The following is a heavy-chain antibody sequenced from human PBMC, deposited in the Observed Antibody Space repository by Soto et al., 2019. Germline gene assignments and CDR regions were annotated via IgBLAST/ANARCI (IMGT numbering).Heavy chain of an antibody. J-gene: IGHJ4*02. Sequence: ASVKVSCKASGYTFTNSGFSWVRQAPGQGLEWVGWIRVNNGDTHYAQKFQGRVTMTRDTSTSTVYMELSSLRSEDTAVYYCARENIYDSSGYYCFDYWGKGTLVTVSS. V-gene: IGHV1-18*01. D-gene: IGHD3-22*01. CDR2: IRVNNGDT. CDR1: GYTFTNSG. CDR3: ARENIYDSSGYYCFDY.